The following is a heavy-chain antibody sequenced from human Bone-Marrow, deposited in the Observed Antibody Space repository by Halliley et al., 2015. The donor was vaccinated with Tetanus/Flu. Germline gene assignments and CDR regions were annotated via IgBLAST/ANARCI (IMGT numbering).Heavy chain of an antibody. CDR1: GDSVSSTSAA. Sequence: GLVKPSQTLSLTCAISGDSVSSTSAAWNWIRQSPSRGLEWLGRTYYRSKWHNDYAISVKSRININPDTPKNQFSLHLNSVTPEDTAVYYCARGRDSSGWLVNLDYWGQGTLVTVSS. CDR3: ARGRDSSGWLVNLDY. CDR2: TYYRSKWHN. D-gene: IGHD6-19*01. V-gene: IGHV6-1*01. J-gene: IGHJ4*02.